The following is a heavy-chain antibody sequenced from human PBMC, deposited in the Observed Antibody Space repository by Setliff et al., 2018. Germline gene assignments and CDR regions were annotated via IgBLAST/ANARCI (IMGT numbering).Heavy chain of an antibody. J-gene: IGHJ3*02. D-gene: IGHD2-2*03. Sequence: PSETLSLTCAVYGGSFSGYYWSWIRQPPEKGLEWIGYIYTSGSTNYNPSLKSRGTISVDTSRNQFSLKLSSVTAADTAVYYCVRVEAGYCSSTSCYVVGAFDIWGQGTMVTVSS. CDR3: VRVEAGYCSSTSCYVVGAFDI. V-gene: IGHV4-4*08. CDR2: IYTSGST. CDR1: GGSFSGYY.